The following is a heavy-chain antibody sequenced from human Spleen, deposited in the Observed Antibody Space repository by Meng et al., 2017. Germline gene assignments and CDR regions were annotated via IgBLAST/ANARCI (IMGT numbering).Heavy chain of an antibody. V-gene: IGHV4-38-2*02. CDR2: INHSGST. D-gene: IGHD6-25*01. CDR1: GYSISRGFY. CDR3: ARVQFYQQRKGGAFDI. J-gene: IGHJ3*02. Sequence: SETLSLTCTVSGYSISRGFYWGWIRQPPGKGLEWIGEINHSGSTNYNPSLKSRVTISVDTSKNQFSLKLSSVTAADTAVYYCARVQFYQQRKGGAFDIWGQGTMVTVSS.